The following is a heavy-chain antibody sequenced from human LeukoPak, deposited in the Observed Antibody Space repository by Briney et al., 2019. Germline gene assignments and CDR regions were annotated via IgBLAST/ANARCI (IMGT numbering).Heavy chain of an antibody. CDR1: GFTFSSYG. CDR3: AKVRANRFASFDY. J-gene: IGHJ4*02. V-gene: IGHV3-23*01. CDR2: ISGSGGTT. D-gene: IGHD1/OR15-1a*01. Sequence: GESLKISCNGSGFTFSSYGMSWVRQAPGKGLEWVSGISGSGGTTYYADSVKGRFTISRDNSKITLYLQMNSLRAEDTAVYYCAKVRANRFASFDYWGQGTLVTVSS.